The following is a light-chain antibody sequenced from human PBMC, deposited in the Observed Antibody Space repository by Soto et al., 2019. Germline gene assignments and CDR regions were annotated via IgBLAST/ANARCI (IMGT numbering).Light chain of an antibody. CDR2: GAS. J-gene: IGKJ1*01. Sequence: EIVLTQSPGTLSLSPGERATLSCRASQTVTNSYVAWYQQQRGQAPRLLIYGASIRATGIPFRFSGSGSGADFTLTISRLEPEDSAVFYCQQYANSPTFGQGTKVEIK. CDR3: QQYANSPT. V-gene: IGKV3-20*01. CDR1: QTVTNSY.